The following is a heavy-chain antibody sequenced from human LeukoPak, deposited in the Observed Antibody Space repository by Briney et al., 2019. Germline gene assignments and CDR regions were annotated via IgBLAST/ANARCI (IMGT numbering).Heavy chain of an antibody. CDR1: GFTVSSNY. Sequence: GGSLRLSCAASGFTVSSNYMSWVRQAPGKGLEWVSVIYSGGSTYYADSVKGRFTISRDNSKNTLYLQMNSLRAEDTAVYYCAKEVEAVALDYFDYWGQGTLVTVSS. J-gene: IGHJ4*02. V-gene: IGHV3-53*01. CDR3: AKEVEAVALDYFDY. CDR2: IYSGGST. D-gene: IGHD6-19*01.